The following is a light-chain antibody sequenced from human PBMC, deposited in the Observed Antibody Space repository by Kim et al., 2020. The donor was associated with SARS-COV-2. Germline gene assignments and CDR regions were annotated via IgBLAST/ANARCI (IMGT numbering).Light chain of an antibody. CDR1: QSVNSN. V-gene: IGKV3D-15*01. CDR3: QQYNTWPLT. CDR2: GAS. J-gene: IGKJ4*01. Sequence: SVAPRESATRSCRASQSVNSNLAWYQQKPGQAPRLLIYGASTRATDIPARFSGSGSGTEFALTISSLQSEDFAVYYCQQYNTWPLTFGGGTKLEI.